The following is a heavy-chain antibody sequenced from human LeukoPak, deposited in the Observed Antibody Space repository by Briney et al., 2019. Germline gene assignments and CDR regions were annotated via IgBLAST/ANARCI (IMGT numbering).Heavy chain of an antibody. CDR2: ISGYNGNT. J-gene: IGHJ4*02. CDR1: GYTFSTYG. V-gene: IGHV1-18*01. Sequence: GASVKVSCKASGYTFSTYGIAWVRQAPGQGLEWMGWISGYNGNTNYAQKFQGRVTMTTDTTTTTAYMELRSLRSDDTAVYYYARDGYFDYWGQGTLVTVSS. CDR3: ARDGYFDY.